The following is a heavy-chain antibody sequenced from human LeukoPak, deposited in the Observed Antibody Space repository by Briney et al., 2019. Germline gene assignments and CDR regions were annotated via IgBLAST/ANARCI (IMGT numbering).Heavy chain of an antibody. J-gene: IGHJ5*02. D-gene: IGHD6-13*01. CDR2: MNPNSGNT. V-gene: IGHV1-8*01. CDR1: GYTFTSYD. Sequence: ASVKVSCKASGYTFTSYDINWVRQATGQGLEWMGWMNPNSGNTGYAQKFQGRVTMTRNTSISTAYMELSSLRSEDTAVYYCARAGLRSSSWYSNWFDPWGQGTLVTVSS. CDR3: ARAGLRSSSWYSNWFDP.